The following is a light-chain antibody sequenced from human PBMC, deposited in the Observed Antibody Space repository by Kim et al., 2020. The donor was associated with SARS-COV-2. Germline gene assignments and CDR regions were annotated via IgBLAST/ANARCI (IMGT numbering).Light chain of an antibody. CDR1: SSDVGGYKY. CDR2: DVD. V-gene: IGLV2-14*03. J-gene: IGLJ2*01. CDR3: SSYTRTDTVV. Sequence: QALTNSCTGPSSDVGGYKYVSWDRQKPGTAPKPMIYDVDNRPSGVSDRVSGSKSGNTASLTISGLQAEDEGDYYCSSYTRTDTVVFGGGTQLTVL.